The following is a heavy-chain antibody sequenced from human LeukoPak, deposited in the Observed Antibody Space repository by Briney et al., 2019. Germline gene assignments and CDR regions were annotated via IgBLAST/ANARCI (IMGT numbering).Heavy chain of an antibody. V-gene: IGHV1-69*04. CDR1: GGTFSSYA. CDR2: IIPIFGIA. CDR3: ARSGNYDWFDP. J-gene: IGHJ5*02. Sequence: GASVKVSCKASGGTFSSYAISWVRQAPGQGLEWMGRIIPIFGIANYARKFQGRVTITADKSTSTAYMELSSLRPEDTAVYYCARSGNYDWFDPWGQGTLVTVSS. D-gene: IGHD1-7*01.